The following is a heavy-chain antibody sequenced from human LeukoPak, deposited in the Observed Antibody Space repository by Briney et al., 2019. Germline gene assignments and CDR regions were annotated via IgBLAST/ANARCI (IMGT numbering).Heavy chain of an antibody. V-gene: IGHV3-15*05. Sequence: TGGSLRLSCAASGFTFSNAWMSWVRQAPGKGLEWVGRVKRKIDGETTDYAAPVKGRLTISRDDSKNMAYLQMDSLKTEDTGIYYCTTDVGLYWGQGTLVTVSS. CDR3: TTDVGLY. CDR2: VKRKIDGETT. J-gene: IGHJ4*02. CDR1: GFTFSNAW. D-gene: IGHD3/OR15-3a*01.